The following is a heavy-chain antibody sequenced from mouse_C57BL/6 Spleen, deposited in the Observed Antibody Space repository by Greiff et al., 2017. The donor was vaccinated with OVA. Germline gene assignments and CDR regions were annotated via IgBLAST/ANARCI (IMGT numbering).Heavy chain of an antibody. Sequence: VQLQQPGAELVRPGTSVKLSCKASGYTFTSYWMHWVKQRPGQGLEWIGVIDPSDSYTNSNQKFTGKATLTVDTSSSTAYMQSSSLTSEDSAVYYCARSPGTRGYYDGWGTGTTGTVAA. J-gene: IGHJ1*03. D-gene: IGHD3-3*01. CDR3: ARSPGTRGYYDG. CDR2: IDPSDSYT. CDR1: GYTFTSYW. V-gene: IGHV1-59*01.